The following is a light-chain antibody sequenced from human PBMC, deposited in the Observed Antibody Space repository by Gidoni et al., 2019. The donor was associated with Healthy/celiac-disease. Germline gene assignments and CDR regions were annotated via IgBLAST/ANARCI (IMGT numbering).Light chain of an antibody. CDR1: QSISSY. Sequence: DIQMTQSPASLSASVGDRVTITCRASQSISSYLKWYQQKPGKAPKLLIYAASSLQSGVPSRFSGSGSWTDFTLPISSLQPEDFATFYCQQSYSTLPLTFGGGTKVEIK. V-gene: IGKV1-39*01. CDR3: QQSYSTLPLT. J-gene: IGKJ4*01. CDR2: AAS.